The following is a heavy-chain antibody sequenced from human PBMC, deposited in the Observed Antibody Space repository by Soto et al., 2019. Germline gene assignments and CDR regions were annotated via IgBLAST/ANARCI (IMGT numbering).Heavy chain of an antibody. D-gene: IGHD3-10*01. V-gene: IGHV3-33*01. CDR1: GFTFSSYG. Sequence: GGSLRLSCAASGFTFSSYGMHWVRQAPGKGLEWVAVIWYDGSNKYYADSVKGRFTISRDNSKNTLYLQMNSLRAEDTAVYYCARDYYGSGSYDYWGQGTLVTVSS. J-gene: IGHJ4*02. CDR3: ARDYYGSGSYDY. CDR2: IWYDGSNK.